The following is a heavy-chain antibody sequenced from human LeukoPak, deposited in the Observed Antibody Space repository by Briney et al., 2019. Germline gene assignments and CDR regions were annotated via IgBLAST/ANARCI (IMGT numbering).Heavy chain of an antibody. Sequence: PSETLSLTCTVSGGSISSYYWSWIRQPAGKGLEWIGRIYTSGSTNYNPSLKSRVTMSVDTSKNQFSLKLSSVTAADTAVYYCARAFRMYALHNWFDPWGQGTLVTVSS. CDR1: GGSISSYY. CDR2: IYTSGST. V-gene: IGHV4-4*07. D-gene: IGHD2-8*01. CDR3: ARAFRMYALHNWFDP. J-gene: IGHJ5*02.